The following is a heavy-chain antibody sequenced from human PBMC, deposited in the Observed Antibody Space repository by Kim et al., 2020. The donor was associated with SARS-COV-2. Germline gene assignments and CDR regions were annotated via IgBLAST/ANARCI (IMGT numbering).Heavy chain of an antibody. V-gene: IGHV4-34*09. CDR3: ARVVGGATGWFDP. Sequence: NYNPAHRSRVTMAVDTSKNQFSLRLSSVTAAETAVYYCARVVGGATGWFDPWGQGTLVTVSS. J-gene: IGHJ5*02. D-gene: IGHD2-15*01.